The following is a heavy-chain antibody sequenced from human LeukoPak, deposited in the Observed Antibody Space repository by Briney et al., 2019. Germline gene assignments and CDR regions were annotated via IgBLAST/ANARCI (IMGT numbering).Heavy chain of an antibody. Sequence: PSGTLSLTCTVSGGSISSYYWSWIRQPAGKGLEWIGLIYTSGSTNYNPSLKSRVTMSVDTSKNQFSLKLSSVTAADTAVYYCARDEIYDSSGYYNWFDPWGQGTLVTVSS. V-gene: IGHV4-4*07. J-gene: IGHJ5*02. CDR3: ARDEIYDSSGYYNWFDP. CDR1: GGSISSYY. CDR2: IYTSGST. D-gene: IGHD3-22*01.